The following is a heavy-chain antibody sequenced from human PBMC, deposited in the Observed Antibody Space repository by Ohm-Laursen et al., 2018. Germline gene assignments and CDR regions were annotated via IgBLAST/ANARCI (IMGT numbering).Heavy chain of an antibody. J-gene: IGHJ4*02. CDR3: AFTLGSGYHFDY. Sequence: SLRLSCTASGFTFDAYAMHWVRQAPGKGLEWVSGISWNSVSIGYADSVKGRFTISSQNTKNSLYLQMNNLRAEDTALYYCAFTLGSGYHFDYWGQGTLVTVSP. CDR1: GFTFDAYA. D-gene: IGHD5-12*01. CDR2: ISWNSVSI. V-gene: IGHV3-9*01.